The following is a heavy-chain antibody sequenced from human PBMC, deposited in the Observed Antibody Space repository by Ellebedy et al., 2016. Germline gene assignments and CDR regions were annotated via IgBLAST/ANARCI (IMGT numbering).Heavy chain of an antibody. CDR3: AKDFRSGKYCSGGSCYFFYWYFDL. J-gene: IGHJ2*01. CDR1: GFTFSTYG. V-gene: IGHV3-30*18. D-gene: IGHD2-15*01. CDR2: ISYDGSNR. Sequence: GGSLRLSXAAPGFTFSTYGMHWVRQAPGKGLEWVAVISYDGSNRYYADSVKGRFTISRDNSKNTLYLQMNSLRTEDTAVYYCAKDFRSGKYCSGGSCYFFYWYFDLWGRGTLVTVSS.